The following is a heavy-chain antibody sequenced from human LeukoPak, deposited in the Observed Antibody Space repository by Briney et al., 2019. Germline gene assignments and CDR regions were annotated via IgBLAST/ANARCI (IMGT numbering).Heavy chain of an antibody. CDR3: ARGEDVSGYRTDC. CDR2: IFHSGST. D-gene: IGHD3-3*01. CDR1: GGSISSSNW. Sequence: SGTLSLTCAVSGGSISSSNWWSWVRQPPGKGLEWIGEIFHSGSTNYNPSLKSRVTISVDTSKNQFSLKLSPVTAADTAIYYCARGEDVSGYRTDCWGQGTLVTVSS. J-gene: IGHJ4*02. V-gene: IGHV4-4*02.